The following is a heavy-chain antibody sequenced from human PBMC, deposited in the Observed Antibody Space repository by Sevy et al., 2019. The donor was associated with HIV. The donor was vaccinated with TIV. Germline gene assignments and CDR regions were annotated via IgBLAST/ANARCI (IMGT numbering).Heavy chain of an antibody. Sequence: GGSLRLSCAASGFTFSSYAMHWVRQAPGKGLEWVAVISYDGSNKYYADSVKGRFTISRDNSKNTLYLQMNSLRAEDTAVYYCARVRYYYDSSGYYPYYYYGMDVWGQGTTVTVSS. V-gene: IGHV3-30*04. CDR2: ISYDGSNK. CDR1: GFTFSSYA. CDR3: ARVRYYYDSSGYYPYYYYGMDV. D-gene: IGHD3-22*01. J-gene: IGHJ6*02.